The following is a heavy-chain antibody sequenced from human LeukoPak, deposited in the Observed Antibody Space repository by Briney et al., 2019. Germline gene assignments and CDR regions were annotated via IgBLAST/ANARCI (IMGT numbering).Heavy chain of an antibody. Sequence: GASVKVSCKASGYTFSGYYIHWVRQAPGQGLEWMGWINFNSGGTNYAQKFQGRVTVTRDTSISTTYMELSSLRADDTAIYHCVRERGATVDYWGQGTLVTVSS. CDR1: GYTFSGYY. V-gene: IGHV1-2*02. J-gene: IGHJ4*02. D-gene: IGHD1-26*01. CDR3: VRERGATVDY. CDR2: INFNSGGT.